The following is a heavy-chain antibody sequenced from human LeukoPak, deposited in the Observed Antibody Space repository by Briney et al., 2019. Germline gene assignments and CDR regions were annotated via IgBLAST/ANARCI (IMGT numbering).Heavy chain of an antibody. CDR3: ARSPRSGYYFMYEAFDI. J-gene: IGHJ3*02. CDR1: GYSFTSYW. V-gene: IGHV5-51*01. CDR2: IYPGDSDT. D-gene: IGHD3-22*01. Sequence: GESLKISCKGSGYSFTSYWIGWVRQMPGKGLEWMGIIYPGDSDTRYSPSFQGQVTISADKSISTAYLQWSSLKASDTAMYYCARSPRSGYYFMYEAFDIWGQGTMVTVSS.